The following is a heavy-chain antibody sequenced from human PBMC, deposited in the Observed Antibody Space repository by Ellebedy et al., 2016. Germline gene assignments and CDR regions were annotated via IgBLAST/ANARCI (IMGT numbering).Heavy chain of an antibody. Sequence: GGSLRLXXAASGFTFSDYYMSWIRQAPGKGLEWVSYISSSSSYTNYADSVKGRFTISRDNAKNSLYLQMNSLRAEDTAVYYCARDLGYYDILTGDVGYYYGMDVWGQGTTVTVSS. D-gene: IGHD3-9*01. CDR1: GFTFSDYY. CDR3: ARDLGYYDILTGDVGYYYGMDV. J-gene: IGHJ6*02. CDR2: ISSSSSYT. V-gene: IGHV3-11*05.